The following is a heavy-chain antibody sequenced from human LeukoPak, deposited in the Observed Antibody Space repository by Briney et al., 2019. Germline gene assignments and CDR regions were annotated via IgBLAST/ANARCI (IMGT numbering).Heavy chain of an antibody. Sequence: PGRSLRLSCSASGFTFRSYGMHAVRQAPGKGLEGGAVIWFDGSNKNYADSVKGRFTISRDNSKNTVYLQMNSLRAEDTAVYYCARVPAAGTGPDYWGQGTLVTVSS. CDR1: GFTFRSYG. J-gene: IGHJ4*02. CDR2: IWFDGSNK. V-gene: IGHV3-33*01. D-gene: IGHD6-13*01. CDR3: ARVPAAGTGPDY.